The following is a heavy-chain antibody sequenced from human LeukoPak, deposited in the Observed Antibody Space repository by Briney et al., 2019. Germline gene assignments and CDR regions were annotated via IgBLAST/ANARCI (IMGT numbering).Heavy chain of an antibody. CDR3: TRVQSGAPFDY. CDR1: GFTFSSYW. Sequence: GGSLRLSCAASGFTFSSYWMHWGRQAPGKGLVWVSRINSDGSSTRYADSVRGRFTISRDNAKNTVYLQMNSLRAEDTAVYYCTRVQSGAPFDYWGQGTLVTVSS. CDR2: INSDGSST. V-gene: IGHV3-74*01. J-gene: IGHJ4*02. D-gene: IGHD1-26*01.